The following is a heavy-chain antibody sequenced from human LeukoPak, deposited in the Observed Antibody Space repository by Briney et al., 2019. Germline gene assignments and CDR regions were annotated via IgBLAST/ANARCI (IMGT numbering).Heavy chain of an antibody. CDR1: GFTFSSYA. V-gene: IGHV3-23*01. CDR3: AKAQLELRFGGANYYMDV. J-gene: IGHJ6*03. CDR2: ISGSGGST. D-gene: IGHD1-7*01. Sequence: GGSLRLSCAASGFTFSSYAMSWVRQAPGKGLEWVSAISGSGGSTYYADSVKGRFTISRDNSKNTLYLQMNSLRAEDTAVYYCAKAQLELRFGGANYYMDVWGEGTTVTVSS.